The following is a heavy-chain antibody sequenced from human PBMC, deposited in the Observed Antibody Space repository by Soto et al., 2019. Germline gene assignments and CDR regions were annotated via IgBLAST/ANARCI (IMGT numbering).Heavy chain of an antibody. D-gene: IGHD2-2*01. CDR2: IISSSSYI. CDR1: GFTFSSYS. Sequence: EVQLVESGGGLVKPGGSLRLSCAASGFTFSSYSMNWVRQAPGKGLEWVSSIISSSSYIYYADSVKGRFTISRDNAKNSLSLQMNSLRAEDTAVYYCARTPGFLGYCSSTSCSYGMDVWGQGTTVTVSS. CDR3: ARTPGFLGYCSSTSCSYGMDV. J-gene: IGHJ6*02. V-gene: IGHV3-21*01.